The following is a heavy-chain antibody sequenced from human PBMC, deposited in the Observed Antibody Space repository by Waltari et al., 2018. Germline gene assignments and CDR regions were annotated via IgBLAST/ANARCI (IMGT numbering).Heavy chain of an antibody. D-gene: IGHD4-4*01. V-gene: IGHV3-73*02. Sequence: EVQLVESGGGLVQPGGSLKLSCAASGFTFSGSAMHWVRQASGKGQWWVGRMKSKADSYATAYAASVKGRFTISRDDSKNTAYLQMNSLKTEDTAVYYCTRLVTSVTAFDYWGQGTLVTVSS. CDR2: MKSKADSYAT. J-gene: IGHJ4*02. CDR1: GFTFSGSA. CDR3: TRLVTSVTAFDY.